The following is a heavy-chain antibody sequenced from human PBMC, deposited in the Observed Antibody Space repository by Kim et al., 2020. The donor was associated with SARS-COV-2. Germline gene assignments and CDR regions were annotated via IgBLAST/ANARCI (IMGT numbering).Heavy chain of an antibody. V-gene: IGHV3-33*01. CDR2: IWYDGSNK. D-gene: IGHD3-22*01. CDR1: GFTFRNYA. J-gene: IGHJ4*02. Sequence: GGSLRLSCGASGFTFRNYAMHWVRQAPGKGLEWVAVIWYDGSNKYYADSVKGRFTISRDNSKNTLSLQVNSLRAEDTAMYFCTRGAGSDYFYLFYYWGQGTLVTVSS. CDR3: TRGAGSDYFYLFYY.